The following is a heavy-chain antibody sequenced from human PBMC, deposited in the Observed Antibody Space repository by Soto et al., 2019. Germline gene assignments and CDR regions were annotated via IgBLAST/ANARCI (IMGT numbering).Heavy chain of an antibody. J-gene: IGHJ6*03. D-gene: IGHD5-18*01. Sequence: EVQLVESGGGLVKPGGSLRLSCAASGFTFSSYSMNWVRQAPGKGLEWVSSISSSSSYIYYADSVKGRFTISRDNAKNSLYLQMNSLRAEDTAVYYCARLDTVNRYYYYYMDVWGKGTTVTVSS. V-gene: IGHV3-21*01. CDR1: GFTFSSYS. CDR3: ARLDTVNRYYYYYMDV. CDR2: ISSSSSYI.